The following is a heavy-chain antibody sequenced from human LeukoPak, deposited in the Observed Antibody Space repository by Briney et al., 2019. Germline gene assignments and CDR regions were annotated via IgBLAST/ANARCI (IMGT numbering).Heavy chain of an antibody. V-gene: IGHV3-21*01. CDR2: ISTTSNYI. Sequence: GGSLRLSCVTSGFTFSSYWMHWVRQAPGKGLEWVSYISTTSNYIYYADSVKGRFTISRDNAKNSLYLQMNSLRAEDTAVYYCARDQIVGATVDYWGQGTLVTVSS. D-gene: IGHD1-26*01. CDR1: GFTFSSYW. J-gene: IGHJ4*02. CDR3: ARDQIVGATVDY.